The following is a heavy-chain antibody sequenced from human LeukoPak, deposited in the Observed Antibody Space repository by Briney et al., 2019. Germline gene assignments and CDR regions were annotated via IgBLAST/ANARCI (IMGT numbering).Heavy chain of an antibody. CDR3: ARVLSGITGYTYGRGIDY. CDR2: NRSGT. Sequence: GGSLRLSCAVSGFTFSGHWMFWLRHAPGKGLEWVSSNRSGTGYTDSVKGRFTVSRDNARNTLYLQLNSLTAEDTAVYYCARVLSGITGYTYGRGIDYWGQGTLVTVSS. V-gene: IGHV3-74*01. J-gene: IGHJ4*02. D-gene: IGHD5-18*01. CDR1: GFTFSGHW.